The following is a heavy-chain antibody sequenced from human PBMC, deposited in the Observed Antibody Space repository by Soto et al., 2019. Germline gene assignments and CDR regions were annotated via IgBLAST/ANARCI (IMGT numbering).Heavy chain of an antibody. CDR3: ARDLWGYCGTDCYPLDV. D-gene: IGHD2-21*02. J-gene: IGHJ6*02. Sequence: QVRLQESGPGLVKPSETLSLTCTVSGGSISSYYWSWIRQPPGKGLAWLGYMYNTGSTIYNPSLNSRVTISVDTSKNQFSLKLNSVTAADTAVYYCARDLWGYCGTDCYPLDVLGQGTTVTVSS. CDR1: GGSISSYY. CDR2: MYNTGST. V-gene: IGHV4-59*01.